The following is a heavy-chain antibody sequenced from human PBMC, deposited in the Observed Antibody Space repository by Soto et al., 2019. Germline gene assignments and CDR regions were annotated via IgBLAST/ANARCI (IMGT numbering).Heavy chain of an antibody. CDR3: AKTLYSNYNRDS. CDR1: GFTFSNYA. J-gene: IGHJ5*01. V-gene: IGHV3-48*01. Sequence: GGSLRLSCAASGFTFSNYAMNWVRQAPGKGLEYIAYISSNSETKHYADSVKGRFTISRDNAENSVSLQMNSLRADDTAVYYCAKTLYSNYNRDSWGQGTLVTVSS. D-gene: IGHD4-4*01. CDR2: ISSNSETK.